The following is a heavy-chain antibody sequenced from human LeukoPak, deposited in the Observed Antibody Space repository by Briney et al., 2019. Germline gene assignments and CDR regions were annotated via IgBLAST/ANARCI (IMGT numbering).Heavy chain of an antibody. CDR3: AKDYYDSSVSLELYDYYYGVDV. V-gene: IGHV3-30*18. CDR2: ISYDGSNK. D-gene: IGHD3-22*01. J-gene: IGHJ6*02. Sequence: GGSLRLSCAASGFTFSRKGMHWVRQAPGKGLEWVAVISYDGSNKYYADSVKGRFTISRDNSKNTLYLQMSSLRAEDTAVYYCAKDYYDSSVSLELYDYYYGVDVWGQGTTVTVSS. CDR1: GFTFSRKG.